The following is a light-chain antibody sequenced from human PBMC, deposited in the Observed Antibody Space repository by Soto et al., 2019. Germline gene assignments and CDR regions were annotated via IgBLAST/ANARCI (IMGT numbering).Light chain of an antibody. CDR2: DVS. CDR1: SSDVGAYNY. Sequence: QSVLTQPASVSGSPGQSITSSCTGASSDVGAYNYVSWFQQHPGKAPKLMIYDVSNRPSGVSNRFSGSKSGNTASLTISGLQAEDEADYYCCSYTTSSTYVFGIGTKDTVL. CDR3: CSYTTSSTYV. J-gene: IGLJ1*01. V-gene: IGLV2-14*01.